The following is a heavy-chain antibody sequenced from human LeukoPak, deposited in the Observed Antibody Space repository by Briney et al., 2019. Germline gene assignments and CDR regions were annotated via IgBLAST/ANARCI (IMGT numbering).Heavy chain of an antibody. D-gene: IGHD3-10*02. Sequence: SETLSLTCTVSGYSISSGYYWGWIRQPPGKGLEWVGSIYHSGSTYYNPSLKSRVTISVDTSKNQFSLKLSSVTAADTAVYYCAELGITMIGGVWGKGTTVTISS. CDR3: AELGITMIGGV. CDR2: IYHSGST. V-gene: IGHV4-38-2*02. CDR1: GYSISSGYY. J-gene: IGHJ6*04.